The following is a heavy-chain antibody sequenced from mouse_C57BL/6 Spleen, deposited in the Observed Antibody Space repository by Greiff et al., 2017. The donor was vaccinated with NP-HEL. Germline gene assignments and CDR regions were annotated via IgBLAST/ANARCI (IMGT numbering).Heavy chain of an antibody. Sequence: VQLQQPGAELVKPGASVKLSCKASGYTFTSYWMHWVKQRPGQGLEWIGMIHPNSGSTNYNEKFKSKATLTVDKSSSTAYMQLSSLTSEDSAVYYGARDYGSSPWFAYWGQGTLVTVSA. D-gene: IGHD1-1*01. J-gene: IGHJ3*01. CDR2: IHPNSGST. CDR3: ARDYGSSPWFAY. V-gene: IGHV1-64*01. CDR1: GYTFTSYW.